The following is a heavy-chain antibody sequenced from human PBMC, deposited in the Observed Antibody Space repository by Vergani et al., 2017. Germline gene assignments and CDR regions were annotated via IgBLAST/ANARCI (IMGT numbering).Heavy chain of an antibody. CDR2: INRNSGGQ. CDR3: ARATGIRGNDAFDI. V-gene: IGHV1-2*04. CDR1: GSTFAGYY. D-gene: IGHD3-10*01. J-gene: IGHJ3*02. Sequence: QVQLVQSGAEVKKPGASVKVSCKASGSTFAGYYMHWVRKAPGPGLERMGWINRNSGGQNYAQKFQGWGTMTRDTSISTAYMELSRLRSDDTAVYYCARATGIRGNDAFDIWGQGTMVTVSS.